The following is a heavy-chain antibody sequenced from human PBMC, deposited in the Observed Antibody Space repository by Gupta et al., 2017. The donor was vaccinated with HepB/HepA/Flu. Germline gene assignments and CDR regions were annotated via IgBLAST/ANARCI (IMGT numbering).Heavy chain of an antibody. J-gene: IGHJ4*02. CDR3: SRGYAAAGDY. CDR1: GFSFSTYW. V-gene: IGHV3-74*01. Sequence: EVQLVEAGGGLVQPGGSLGLSCVASGFSFSTYWMHWVRQAPGKGLMWVSGIKSDGGVTTYVDSVKGRFTISRDNAKNTLYLQMSSLRVEDTAVYYCSRGYAAAGDYWGQGTLVTVSS. D-gene: IGHD6-13*01. CDR2: IKSDGGVT.